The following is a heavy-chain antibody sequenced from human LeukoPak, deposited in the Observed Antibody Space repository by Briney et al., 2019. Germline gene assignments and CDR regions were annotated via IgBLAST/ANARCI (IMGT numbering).Heavy chain of an antibody. CDR3: AREGYCSGGGCYLEYLQH. CDR2: ISNGGSTYYVSSNGGST. V-gene: IGHV3-64*04. Sequence: GGSLRLSCSASGFTFSSYDMHWVRQAPGKGLEYVSSISNGGSTYYVSSNGGSTYYADSVKGRFTISRDNSKNTLYLQMNSLRPEDTAVYYCAREGYCSGGGCYLEYLQHWGQGTLVTVSS. D-gene: IGHD2-15*01. CDR1: GFTFSSYD. J-gene: IGHJ1*01.